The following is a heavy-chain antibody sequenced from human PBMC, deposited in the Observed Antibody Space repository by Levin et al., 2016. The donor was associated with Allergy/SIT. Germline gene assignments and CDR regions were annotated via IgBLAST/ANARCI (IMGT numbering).Heavy chain of an antibody. J-gene: IGHJ4*02. CDR1: GFPFSTFW. D-gene: IGHD6-13*01. CDR2: ISPDGSAT. Sequence: ESLKISCAASGFPFSTFWIHWVRQGPGKGLEWVSRISPDGSATDYGDSVKGRFTISRDNSKNILILQMNSLRVEDTAVYYCVRDHPSEGQQLDSWGQGTLVTVS. V-gene: IGHV3-74*01. CDR3: VRDHPSEGQQLDS.